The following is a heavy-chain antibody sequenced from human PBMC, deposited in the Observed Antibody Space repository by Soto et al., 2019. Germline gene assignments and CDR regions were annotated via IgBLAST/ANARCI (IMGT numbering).Heavy chain of an antibody. J-gene: IGHJ4*02. V-gene: IGHV1-3*01. CDR1: GYTFTSYA. D-gene: IGHD3-3*01. Sequence: GATVKVSCKASGYTFTSYAMHWVRQAPGQRLEWMGWINAGNGNTKYSQKFQGRVTITRDTSASTAYMELSSLRSEDTAVYYCARVLLEWLLPDYWGQGTLVTVSS. CDR2: INAGNGNT. CDR3: ARVLLEWLLPDY.